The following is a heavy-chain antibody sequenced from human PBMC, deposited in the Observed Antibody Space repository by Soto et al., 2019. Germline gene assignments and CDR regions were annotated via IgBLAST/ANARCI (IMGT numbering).Heavy chain of an antibody. V-gene: IGHV3-23*01. CDR3: AKVSSSGYAGFFDL. CDR2: LSDSGDSI. CDR1: GFTFSSHA. D-gene: IGHD6-13*01. J-gene: IGHJ4*02. Sequence: EVPLLESGGGLVQPGRSLRLSCTASGFTFSSHAMTWVRQAPGKGLEWVSGLSDSGDSIYYADSVKGRFTIYRDNSMNTLYLQMNTLRVEDTAVYYCAKVSSSGYAGFFDLWGQGTLVTVSS.